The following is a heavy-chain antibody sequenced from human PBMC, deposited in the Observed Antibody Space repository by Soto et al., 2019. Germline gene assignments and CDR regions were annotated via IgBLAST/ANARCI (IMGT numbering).Heavy chain of an antibody. CDR1: GYTFTSYD. Sequence: ASVKVSCTASGYTFTSYDINWVRQATGQGLEWMGWMNPNSGNTGYAQKFQGRVTMTRNTSISTAYMELSSLRSEDTAVYYCARLGDILTGFDYWGQGTLVTVSS. V-gene: IGHV1-8*01. J-gene: IGHJ4*02. CDR3: ARLGDILTGFDY. D-gene: IGHD3-9*01. CDR2: MNPNSGNT.